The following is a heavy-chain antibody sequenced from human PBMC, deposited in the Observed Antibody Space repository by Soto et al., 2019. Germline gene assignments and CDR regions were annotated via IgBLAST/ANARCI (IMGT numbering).Heavy chain of an antibody. CDR1: GFTFSIYA. Sequence: GGSLRLSCAASGFTFSIYAMHWVRHAPGKGLEWVAVISYDGSNKYYADSVKGRFTISRDNSKNTLYLQMNSLRAEDTAVYYCAKILGYCSSSSCSKDYHYYYGMDVWGQGTTVTVSS. J-gene: IGHJ6*02. CDR2: ISYDGSNK. D-gene: IGHD2-2*01. V-gene: IGHV3-30*04. CDR3: AKILGYCSSSSCSKDYHYYYGMDV.